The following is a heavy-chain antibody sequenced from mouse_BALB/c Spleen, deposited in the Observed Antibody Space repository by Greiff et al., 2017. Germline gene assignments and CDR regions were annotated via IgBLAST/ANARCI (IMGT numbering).Heavy chain of an antibody. V-gene: IGHV2-9*02. CDR1: GFSLTSYG. Sequence: VKLMESGPGLVAPSQSLSITCTVSGFSLTSYGVHWVRQPPGKGLEWLGVIWAGGSTNYNSALMSRLSISKDNSKSQVFLKMNSLQTDDTAMYYCARENWDADWYFDVWGAGTTVTVSS. CDR3: ARENWDADWYFDV. J-gene: IGHJ1*01. CDR2: IWAGGST. D-gene: IGHD4-1*01.